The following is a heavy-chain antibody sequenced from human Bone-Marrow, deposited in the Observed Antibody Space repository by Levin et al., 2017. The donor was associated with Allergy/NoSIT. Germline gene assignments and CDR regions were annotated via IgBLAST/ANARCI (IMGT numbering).Heavy chain of an antibody. Sequence: PGGSLRLSCKGSGYTFTTYYIGWVRQMPGKGLEWMGIISPSDSDTTYSPSFQGQVTISADKSISTAYLQWSSLKASDTAMYYCARLYGHYFDFWGQGTLVTVSS. V-gene: IGHV5-51*01. D-gene: IGHD4-17*01. J-gene: IGHJ4*02. CDR1: GYTFTTYY. CDR3: ARLYGHYFDF. CDR2: ISPSDSDT.